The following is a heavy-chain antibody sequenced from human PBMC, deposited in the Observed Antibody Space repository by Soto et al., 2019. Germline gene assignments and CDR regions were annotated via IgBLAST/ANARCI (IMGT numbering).Heavy chain of an antibody. CDR2: ISAYNGNT. CDR3: ARDLGGWPDY. Sequence: GASVKVSCKASGYTFTSYGLSWVRQAPGQGLEWMGWISAYNGNTNSAQKLQDRVTMTTDTSTSTAYMELSSLRSEDTAVYYCARDLGGWPDYWGQGTLVTVSS. CDR1: GYTFTSYG. V-gene: IGHV1-18*01. D-gene: IGHD2-15*01. J-gene: IGHJ4*02.